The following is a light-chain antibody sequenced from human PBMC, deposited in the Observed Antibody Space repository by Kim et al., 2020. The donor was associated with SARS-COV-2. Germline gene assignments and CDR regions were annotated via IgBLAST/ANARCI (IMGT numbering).Light chain of an antibody. CDR1: QTMNNK. CDR3: EQTNAWPLWT. Sequence: SPGERATLSCRASQTMNNKLVWYKHKPRQAPRLLTYEATTRGTGVPARFIGSVSVTDFTLTISSPQSEEFAVYYCEQTNAWPLWTFVQGTKVDIK. J-gene: IGKJ1*01. CDR2: EAT. V-gene: IGKV3-15*01.